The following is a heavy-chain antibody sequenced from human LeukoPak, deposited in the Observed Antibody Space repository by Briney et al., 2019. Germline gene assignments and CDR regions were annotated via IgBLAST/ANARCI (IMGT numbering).Heavy chain of an antibody. J-gene: IGHJ4*02. Sequence: GRSLRLSCAASGFTFSNYDIHWVRQAPGKGLEWVAIMSYDGNKYYADSVKGRFTISRDNSKNTLYLQMNSLRGEDTAVYYCARERYGSSRYLDYWGQGTLVTVSS. CDR3: ARERYGSSRYLDY. D-gene: IGHD6-13*01. CDR2: MSYDGNK. CDR1: GFTFSNYD. V-gene: IGHV3-30*04.